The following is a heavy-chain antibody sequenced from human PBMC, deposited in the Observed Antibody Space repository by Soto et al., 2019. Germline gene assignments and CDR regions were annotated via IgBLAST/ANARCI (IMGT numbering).Heavy chain of an antibody. D-gene: IGHD6-19*01. CDR2: ISPHNDRT. V-gene: IGHV1-18*01. CDR1: GYPFTNCG. Sequence: ASVKVSCKASGYPFTNCGVTWVRQAPEQGLEWMGWISPHNDRTKYARRFQDRVTMTTETPTRTVYMELGSLRSDDTAVYYCARDLYYSSGRYFDHDAFDIWGQGTVVTVSS. CDR3: ARDLYYSSGRYFDHDAFDI. J-gene: IGHJ3*02.